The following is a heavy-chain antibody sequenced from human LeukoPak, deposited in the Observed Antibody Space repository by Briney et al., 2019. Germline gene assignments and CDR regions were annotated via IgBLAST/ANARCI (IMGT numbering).Heavy chain of an antibody. CDR3: ARRDGNYSHFDY. CDR1: GGSFSRYY. D-gene: IGHD1-26*01. Sequence: SETLSLTCTVSGGSFSRYYWSWIRQPPGKGLEWIGYIHYSGSTNYSPSLKSRVTISMDTSKNQFSLRLSSVTAADTAVYYCARRDGNYSHFDYWGQGTLVTVSS. CDR2: IHYSGST. V-gene: IGHV4-59*08. J-gene: IGHJ4*02.